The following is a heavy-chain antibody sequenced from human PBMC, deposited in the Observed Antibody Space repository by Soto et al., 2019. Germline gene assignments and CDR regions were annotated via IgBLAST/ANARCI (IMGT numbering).Heavy chain of an antibody. V-gene: IGHV4-34*01. D-gene: IGHD5-18*01. Sequence: SETLSLTCAVYNGSFSVYYWTWIRQTPGKGLEWIGEINHSGSTNYNPSLKSRVAISVDTSKNQFSLKLSSVTAAGTAVYYCARAKSRDTGLVDAFDIWGQGTMVTVSS. CDR3: ARAKSRDTGLVDAFDI. CDR2: INHSGST. J-gene: IGHJ3*02. CDR1: NGSFSVYY.